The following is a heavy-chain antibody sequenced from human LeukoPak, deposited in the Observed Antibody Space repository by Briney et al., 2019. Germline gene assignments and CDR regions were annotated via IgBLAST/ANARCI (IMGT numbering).Heavy chain of an antibody. Sequence: PSETLSLTCAVYGGSFSGYYWSWIRQPPGKGLEWIGEIYYSGSTNYNPSLKSRVTISVDTSKNQFSLKLSSVTAADTAVYYCTRDSPTYYYGSGSYYFDYWGQGTLVTVSS. CDR1: GGSFSGYY. CDR2: IYYSGST. CDR3: TRDSPTYYYGSGSYYFDY. J-gene: IGHJ4*02. V-gene: IGHV4-34*01. D-gene: IGHD3-10*01.